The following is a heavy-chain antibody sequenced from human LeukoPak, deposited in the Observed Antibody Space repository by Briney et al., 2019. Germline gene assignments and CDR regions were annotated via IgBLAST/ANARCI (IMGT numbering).Heavy chain of an antibody. Sequence: GSLRLSCAASGFTFSSYSMNWVRQPPGKGPEWIGSIYYTGSTYNNPSLKTRVTMSVDTSKNQFSLNLNSVTAADTAVYYCARVRAAAIPYYFDYWGQGTLVTVSS. CDR2: IYYTGST. J-gene: IGHJ4*02. CDR3: ARVRAAAIPYYFDY. CDR1: GFTFSSYS. D-gene: IGHD6-13*01. V-gene: IGHV4-39*07.